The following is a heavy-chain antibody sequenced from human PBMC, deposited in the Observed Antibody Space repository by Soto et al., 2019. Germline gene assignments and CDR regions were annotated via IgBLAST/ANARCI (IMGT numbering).Heavy chain of an antibody. V-gene: IGHV4-30-4*01. D-gene: IGHD6-13*01. CDR1: GGSISSLDYY. Sequence: PSQTLSLTCTVSGGSISSLDYYWSWIRQPPGKGLEWIGSIYYSGSTYYNPSLKSRVTISVDTSKNQFSLKLNSVTAADTAVYYCASRHSSPYFDYWGQGTLVTVSS. CDR2: IYYSGST. CDR3: ASRHSSPYFDY. J-gene: IGHJ4*02.